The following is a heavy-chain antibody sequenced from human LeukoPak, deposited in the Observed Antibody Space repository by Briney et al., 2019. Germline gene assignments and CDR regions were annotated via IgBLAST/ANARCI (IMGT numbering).Heavy chain of an antibody. J-gene: IGHJ5*02. CDR1: GFTFSSYA. D-gene: IGHD2-15*01. Sequence: AGGSLRLSCAASGFTFSSYAMHWVRQAPGKGLEWVAVISYDGSNKYYADSVKGRFTISRDNSKNTLYLQMNSLRAEDTAVYYCARANIVVVVAATTNWLDPWGQGTLVTVSS. CDR3: ARANIVVVVAATTNWLDP. V-gene: IGHV3-30-3*01. CDR2: ISYDGSNK.